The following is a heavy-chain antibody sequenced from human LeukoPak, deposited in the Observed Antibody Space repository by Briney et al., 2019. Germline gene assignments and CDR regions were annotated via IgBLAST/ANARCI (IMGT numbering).Heavy chain of an antibody. J-gene: IGHJ3*02. CDR2: IYSGGST. D-gene: IGHD1-26*01. Sequence: GGSLRLSCVASGFPLSNYAMSWVRQVPGRGLEWVSIIYSGGSTFYADSVKGRFTISRDNSKNTLYLQMNSLRAEDTAVYYCARGGSYLSAFDIWGQGTMVTVSS. CDR3: ARGGSYLSAFDI. CDR1: GFPLSNYA. V-gene: IGHV3-53*01.